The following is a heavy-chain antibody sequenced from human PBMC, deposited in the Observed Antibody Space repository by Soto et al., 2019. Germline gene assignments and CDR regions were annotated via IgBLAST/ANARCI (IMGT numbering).Heavy chain of an antibody. V-gene: IGHV4-39*01. D-gene: IGHD3-10*01. Sequence: QLQLPESGPGLVKPSETLSLTCTVSGGSISSSSYYWGWIRQPPGKGLEWIGSIYYSGSTYYNPSRKSRVTISVDTSKNQFSRKLSSVTAADTAVYYCARSPRENMVRGGGRGWFDPWGQGTLVTVSS. CDR3: ARSPRENMVRGGGRGWFDP. CDR2: IYYSGST. J-gene: IGHJ5*02. CDR1: GGSISSSSYY.